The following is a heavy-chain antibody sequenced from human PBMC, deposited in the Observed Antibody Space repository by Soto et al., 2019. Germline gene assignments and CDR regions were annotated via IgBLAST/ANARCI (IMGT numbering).Heavy chain of an antibody. V-gene: IGHV3-64*01. J-gene: IGHJ4*02. CDR1: GFTFSSYA. CDR3: ARGPGYYFDY. CDR2: ISSNGGST. Sequence: EVQLVESGGGLVQPGGSLRLSCAASGFTFSSYAMHWVRQAPGKGLEYVSAISSNGGSTYYANSEKGRFTISRDNSKNTLYLQMGSLRAEDMAVYYCARGPGYYFDYWGQGTLVTVSS.